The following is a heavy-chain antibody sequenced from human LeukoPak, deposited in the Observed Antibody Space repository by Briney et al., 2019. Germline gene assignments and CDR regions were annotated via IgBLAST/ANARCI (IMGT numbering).Heavy chain of an antibody. CDR2: INPNSGGT. J-gene: IGHJ3*01. V-gene: IGHV1-2*02. Sequence: ASVKVSCKTFGYTFSDYFMHWVRQAPGQGLEWMGWINPNSGGTFYAQKFQGRVTMTWDTSISTAYMEVSRLTSDDTAMFYCARDPPGTTAFDLWGQGTMVTVSS. CDR1: GYTFSDYF. CDR3: ARDPPGTTAFDL. D-gene: IGHD1-1*01.